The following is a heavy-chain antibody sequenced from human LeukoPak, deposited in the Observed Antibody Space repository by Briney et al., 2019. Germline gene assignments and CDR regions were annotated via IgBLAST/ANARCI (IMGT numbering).Heavy chain of an antibody. J-gene: IGHJ6*03. CDR3: ARVNGSIRGYYYYYMDV. Sequence: ASVKVSCRTSGGTFSSYAISWVRQAPGQGLEWMGGIIPIFGTANYAQKFQGRVTITADESTSAAYMELSSLRSEDTAVYYCARVNGSIRGYYYYYMDVWGKGTTVTVSS. CDR2: IIPIFGTA. D-gene: IGHD6-13*01. V-gene: IGHV1-69*13. CDR1: GGTFSSYA.